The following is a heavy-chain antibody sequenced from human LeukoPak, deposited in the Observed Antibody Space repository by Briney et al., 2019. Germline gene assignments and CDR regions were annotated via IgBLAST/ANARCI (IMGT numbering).Heavy chain of an antibody. Sequence: SETLSLTCTVSGGSISSYYWSWIRQPPGEGLEWIGYIYYSGSTNYNPSLKSRVTISVDTSKNQFSLKLSSVTAADTAVYYCARAGYSSGWYFDYWGQGTLVTVSS. V-gene: IGHV4-59*08. CDR3: ARAGYSSGWYFDY. CDR2: IYYSGST. CDR1: GGSISSYY. J-gene: IGHJ4*02. D-gene: IGHD6-19*01.